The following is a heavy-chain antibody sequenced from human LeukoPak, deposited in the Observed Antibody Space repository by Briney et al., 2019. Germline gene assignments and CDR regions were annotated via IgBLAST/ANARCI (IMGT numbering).Heavy chain of an antibody. CDR1: GGSFSGYY. CDR3: ARKSPLDLDYSNYHYSYYGLDV. J-gene: IGHJ6*02. CDR2: INHSGST. D-gene: IGHD4-11*01. V-gene: IGHV4-34*01. Sequence: PSETLSLTCAVYGGSFSGYYWSWIRQPPGKGLEWIGEINHSGSTNYNPSLKSRVTISVDTSKNQFSLKLSSVTAADTAVYYCARKSPLDLDYSNYHYSYYGLDVWGQGTTVTVSS.